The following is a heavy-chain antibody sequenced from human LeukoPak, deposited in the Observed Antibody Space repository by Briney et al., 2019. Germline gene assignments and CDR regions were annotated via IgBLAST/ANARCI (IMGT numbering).Heavy chain of an antibody. CDR2: IHANGNT. CDR1: GGSFSGYY. CDR3: ATRDTTQGPQGYNYYLDV. D-gene: IGHD1-1*01. Sequence: SETLSLTCAVYGGSFSGYYWTWIRLPPGRGLEWIGEIHANGNTYYNPSLESRVALSADTSKKQFSLKLTSVSAADTAVYYCATRDTTQGPQGYNYYLDVWGKGTTVTVSS. V-gene: IGHV4-34*10. J-gene: IGHJ6*03.